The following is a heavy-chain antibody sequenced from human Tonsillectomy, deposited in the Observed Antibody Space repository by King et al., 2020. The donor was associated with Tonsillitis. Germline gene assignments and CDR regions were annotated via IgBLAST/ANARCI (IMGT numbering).Heavy chain of an antibody. J-gene: IGHJ6*02. CDR1: GYTFTGYY. CDR2: INPNSGGT. V-gene: IGHV1-2*02. Sequence: VQLVQSGAEVKKPGASVKVSCKASGYTFTGYYMHWVRQAPGQGLEWMGWINPNSGGTKYAQKFQGRVTMTWDTSISTAYMELSRLRSDDTAVYYCAGGGAAAGTLVHYYGIDVWGQGTTVTVSS. CDR3: AGGGAAAGTLVHYYGIDV. D-gene: IGHD6-13*01.